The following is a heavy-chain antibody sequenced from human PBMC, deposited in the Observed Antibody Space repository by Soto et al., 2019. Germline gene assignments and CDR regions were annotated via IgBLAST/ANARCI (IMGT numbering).Heavy chain of an antibody. CDR3: ARDHGGVGYFDY. CDR1: GFTFSVYY. J-gene: IGHJ4*02. CDR2: ISSSSSYT. Sequence: QVQLVESGGGLVKPGGSLRLSCAASGFTFSVYYMSWIRQAPGKGLEWASYISSSSSYTNYADSVKGRFTISRDNAKNSLYLQMNSLRAEDTAVYYCARDHGGVGYFDYWGQGTLVTVSS. D-gene: IGHD1-26*01. V-gene: IGHV3-11*06.